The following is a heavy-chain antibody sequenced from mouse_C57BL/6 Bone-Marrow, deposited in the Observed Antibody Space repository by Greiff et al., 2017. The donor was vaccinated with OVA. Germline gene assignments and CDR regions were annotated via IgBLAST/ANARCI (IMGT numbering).Heavy chain of an antibody. Sequence: DVKLVESGGGLVQPKGSLKLSCAASGFSFNTYAMNWVRQAPGKGLEWVARIRSKSNNYATYYADSVKDRFTISRDDSESMLYLQMNNLKTEDTAMYYCVRHENPGNAMDYWGQGTSVTVSS. CDR3: VRHENPGNAMDY. J-gene: IGHJ4*01. CDR2: IRSKSNNYAT. D-gene: IGHD4-1*01. V-gene: IGHV10-1*01. CDR1: GFSFNTYA.